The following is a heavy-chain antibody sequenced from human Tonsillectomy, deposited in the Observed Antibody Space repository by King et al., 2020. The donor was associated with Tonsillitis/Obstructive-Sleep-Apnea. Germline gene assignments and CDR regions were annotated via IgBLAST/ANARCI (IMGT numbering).Heavy chain of an antibody. J-gene: IGHJ4*02. V-gene: IGHV3-74*01. Sequence: VQLVESGGDLVQPGGSLRLSCAASGFTFSSYWMHWVRQAPGKGLVWVSRIKSDGSSTTYADSVKGRFTISRDNAKNTLYLQMNSLRAEDTAVYYCARTTVTIGRTIIYPYYFGYWGQGTLVTFSS. CDR2: IKSDGSST. CDR1: GFTFSSYW. D-gene: IGHD4-17*01. CDR3: ARTTVTIGRTIIYPYYFGY.